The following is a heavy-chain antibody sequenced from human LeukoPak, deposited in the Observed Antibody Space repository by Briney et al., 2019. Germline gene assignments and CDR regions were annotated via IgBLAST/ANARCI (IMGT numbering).Heavy chain of an antibody. CDR3: AREARRYDFWSGYFSTTPYYMDV. J-gene: IGHJ6*03. CDR2: IIPIFGTA. CDR1: GGTFSSYA. D-gene: IGHD3-3*01. Sequence: ASVKVSCKASGGTFSSYAISWVRQAPGQGLEWMGGIIPIFGTANYAQKFQGRVTVTTDESTSTAYMELSSLRSEDTAVYYCAREARRYDFWSGYFSTTPYYMDVWGKGTTVTVSS. V-gene: IGHV1-69*05.